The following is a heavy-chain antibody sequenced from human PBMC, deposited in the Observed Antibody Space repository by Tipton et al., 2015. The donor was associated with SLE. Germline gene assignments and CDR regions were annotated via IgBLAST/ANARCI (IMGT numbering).Heavy chain of an antibody. CDR1: GGSISSYY. V-gene: IGHV4-4*07. Sequence: TLSLTCTVSGGSISSYYWSWVRQPAGKGLEWIGRIYTSGSSNYNPSLKSRVTRSVETSKNQFSLKLNSLTAADTAVYYFARKYPIAAAGAEAFDIWGQVTIVCVSS. J-gene: IGHJ3*02. CDR2: IYTSGSS. D-gene: IGHD6-13*01. CDR3: ARKYPIAAAGAEAFDI.